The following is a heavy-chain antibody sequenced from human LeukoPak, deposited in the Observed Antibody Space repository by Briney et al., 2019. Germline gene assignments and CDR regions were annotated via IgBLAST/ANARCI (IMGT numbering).Heavy chain of an antibody. V-gene: IGHV1-2*06. Sequence: ASMKVSCKASGYTFTDYYIHWVRQAPGQGLEWMGRINPNSGDTNYAQNFQGRVTMTRDTSINTAYMELTRLTSDDTAVFYCASGAAAGSHYYYMDVWGKGTTVTVSS. CDR2: INPNSGDT. CDR3: ASGAAAGSHYYYMDV. CDR1: GYTFTDYY. D-gene: IGHD6-13*01. J-gene: IGHJ6*03.